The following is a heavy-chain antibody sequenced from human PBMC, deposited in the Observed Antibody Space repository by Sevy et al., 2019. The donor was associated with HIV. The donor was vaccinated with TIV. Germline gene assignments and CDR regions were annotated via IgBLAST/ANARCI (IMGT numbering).Heavy chain of an antibody. Sequence: GGSLRLSCAASGFTFSSYSMNWVRQAPGKGLEWVSYISSSSSTIYYADSVEGRFTISRDNAKNSLYLQMNSLRDEDTAVYYCARTKGPYSSSWYYFDYWGQGTLVTVSS. D-gene: IGHD6-13*01. V-gene: IGHV3-48*02. CDR2: ISSSSSTI. J-gene: IGHJ4*02. CDR1: GFTFSSYS. CDR3: ARTKGPYSSSWYYFDY.